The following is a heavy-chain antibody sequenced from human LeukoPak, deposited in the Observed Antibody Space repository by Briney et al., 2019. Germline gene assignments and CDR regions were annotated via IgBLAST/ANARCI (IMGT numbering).Heavy chain of an antibody. Sequence: GGSLRLSCAASGFTFSSYAMSWVRQAPGKGLEWVANIKQDGSEKYYVDSVKGRFTISRDNAKNSLYLQMNSLRAEDTAVYYCARVDYWGQGTLVTVSS. CDR1: GFTFSSYA. V-gene: IGHV3-7*01. CDR2: IKQDGSEK. J-gene: IGHJ4*02. CDR3: ARVDY.